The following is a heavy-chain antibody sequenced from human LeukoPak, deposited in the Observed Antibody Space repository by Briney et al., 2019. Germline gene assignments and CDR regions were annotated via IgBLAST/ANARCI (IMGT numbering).Heavy chain of an antibody. J-gene: IGHJ4*02. CDR2: IRFDGGNE. Sequence: PGGSLRLSCAASDFTFSDYGMRWVRQAPGKGLAWVAFIRFDGGNEIYGDSVKGRFTISRDDSKDTLYLQMNSLSAEDTAVYFCAKAGYSTSWYYLDFWGQGTLVTVSS. CDR3: AKAGYSTSWYYLDF. CDR1: DFTFSDYG. V-gene: IGHV3-30*02. D-gene: IGHD6-13*01.